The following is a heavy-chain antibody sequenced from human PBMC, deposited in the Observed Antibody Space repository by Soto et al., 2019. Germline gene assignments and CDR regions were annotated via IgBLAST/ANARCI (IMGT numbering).Heavy chain of an antibody. J-gene: IGHJ3*02. Sequence: PGESLKISCAASGYTFSPFWMHWVRQAPGKGLVWVSHINSDGSTIVYADSVKGRFTISRDNAKNSLYLQMNSLRAEDTAVYFCARGDYYDTSGPFSDAFDIWGQGTMVTVSS. CDR2: INSDGSTI. D-gene: IGHD3-22*01. V-gene: IGHV3-74*01. CDR1: GYTFSPFW. CDR3: ARGDYYDTSGPFSDAFDI.